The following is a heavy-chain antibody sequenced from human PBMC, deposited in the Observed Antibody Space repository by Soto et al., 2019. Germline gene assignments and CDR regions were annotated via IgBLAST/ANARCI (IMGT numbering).Heavy chain of an antibody. CDR1: GGSFSGYY. D-gene: IGHD1-20*01. Sequence: QVQLQQWGAGVLKPSETLSLTCGVYGGSFSGYYWTWIRQPPGKGLEWIGEINHSGSTNYKPSLRSRVTISVDTSKNQLSLKVNSVTAADTAVYYCARGRTLITGTSLDYWGQGTLVTVSS. CDR2: INHSGST. V-gene: IGHV4-34*01. CDR3: ARGRTLITGTSLDY. J-gene: IGHJ4*02.